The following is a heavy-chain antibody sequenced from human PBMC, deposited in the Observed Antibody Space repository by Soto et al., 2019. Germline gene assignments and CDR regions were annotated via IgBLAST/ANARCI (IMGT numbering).Heavy chain of an antibody. CDR1: GGSVSNKTYY. CDR3: ARTTAVPNTLRSRYFFDY. V-gene: IGHV4-61*01. Sequence: PSETLSLTCSVSGGSVSNKTYYWSWIRQPPGKRLEWIGYVYYSGTTNYYPSLKSRVTISVDLSKNQFSLRLSSVTTADTALYYCARTTAVPNTLRSRYFFDYWGQGTLVTVSS. D-gene: IGHD4-17*01. J-gene: IGHJ4*02. CDR2: VYYSGTT.